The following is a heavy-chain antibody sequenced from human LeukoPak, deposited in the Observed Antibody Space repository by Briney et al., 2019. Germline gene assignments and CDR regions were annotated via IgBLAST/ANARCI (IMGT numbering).Heavy chain of an antibody. J-gene: IGHJ4*02. V-gene: IGHV3-21*01. CDR3: ARDSSSWFPTDY. Sequence: GGSLRLSCVASGFTFSSYSMNWVRQALGGGLEWVSSISSSSSYIYYADSVKGRFTISRDNAKNSLYLQMNSLRAEDTAVYYCARDSSSWFPTDYWGQGTLVTVSS. CDR1: GFTFSSYS. D-gene: IGHD6-13*01. CDR2: ISSSSSYI.